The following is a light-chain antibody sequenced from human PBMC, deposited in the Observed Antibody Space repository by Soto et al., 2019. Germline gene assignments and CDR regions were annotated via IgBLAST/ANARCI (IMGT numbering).Light chain of an antibody. Sequence: QSVLTQPASVSGSPGQSITISCTGTSSDVGGYNYVCWYQQHPGKAPELMIYDVTYRPSGVSSRFSASKSGNTASLTISGLQAEDEADYYCSSYSRSSTLVFGGGTQLTVL. J-gene: IGLJ2*01. CDR1: SSDVGGYNY. CDR3: SSYSRSSTLV. V-gene: IGLV2-14*03. CDR2: DVT.